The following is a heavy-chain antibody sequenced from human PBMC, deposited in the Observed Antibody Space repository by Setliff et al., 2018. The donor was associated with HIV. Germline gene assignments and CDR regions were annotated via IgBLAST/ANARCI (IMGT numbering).Heavy chain of an antibody. CDR2: ISSISSYI. D-gene: IGHD4-17*01. CDR3: VRESLTTVSSY. V-gene: IGHV3-21*01. CDR1: GFTFSRYS. Sequence: GGSLRLSCAASGFTFSRYSMNWVRQAPGKGLEWVSSISSISSYIYYADSVKGRFTISRDNAKNSLYLQMNSLRAEDKAVYYCVRESLTTVSSYWGQGTLVTVSS. J-gene: IGHJ4*02.